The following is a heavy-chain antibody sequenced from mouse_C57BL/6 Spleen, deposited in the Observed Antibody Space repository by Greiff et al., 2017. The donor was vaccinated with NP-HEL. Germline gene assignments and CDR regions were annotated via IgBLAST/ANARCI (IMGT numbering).Heavy chain of an antibody. V-gene: IGHV14-2*01. CDR3: ARIRLRRTETYAMDY. J-gene: IGHJ4*01. CDR2: IDPEDGET. D-gene: IGHD2-4*01. Sequence: VQLQQPGAELVKPGASVKLSCTASGFNIKDYYMHWVKQRTEQGLEWIGRIDPEDGETKYAPKFQGKATITADTSSNTAYLQLSSLTSEDTAVYYCARIRLRRTETYAMDYWGQGTSVTVSS. CDR1: GFNIKDYY.